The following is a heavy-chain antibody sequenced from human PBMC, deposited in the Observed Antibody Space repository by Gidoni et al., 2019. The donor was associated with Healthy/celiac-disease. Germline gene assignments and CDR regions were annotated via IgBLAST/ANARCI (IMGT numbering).Heavy chain of an antibody. CDR1: GYSFTSYW. CDR2: IYPGDSDT. V-gene: IGHV5-51*01. CDR3: ARPHKGYGDSHFDY. Sequence: EVQLVQSGAEVKQPGESLKISCKGSGYSFTSYWIGWVRQMPGKGMEGMGLIYPGDSDTRYGPSLQGQVTISADKSISTAYLQWSSLKASDTAMYYCARPHKGYGDSHFDYWGQGTLVTVSS. J-gene: IGHJ4*02. D-gene: IGHD4-17*01.